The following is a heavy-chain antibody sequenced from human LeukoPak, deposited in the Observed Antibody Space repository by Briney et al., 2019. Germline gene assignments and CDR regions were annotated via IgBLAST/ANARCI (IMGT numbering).Heavy chain of an antibody. CDR3: ARKGYSYGFDY. CDR2: INTNTGNP. Sequence: GASVKVSCKASGYTFTSYVMNWVRQAPGQGLEWLGWINTNTGNPTYAQGFTGRFVFSLDTSVTTAYLQISSLRAEDTAVYYCARKGYSYGFDYWGQGTLVTVSS. D-gene: IGHD5-18*01. CDR1: GYTFTSYV. J-gene: IGHJ4*02. V-gene: IGHV7-4-1*02.